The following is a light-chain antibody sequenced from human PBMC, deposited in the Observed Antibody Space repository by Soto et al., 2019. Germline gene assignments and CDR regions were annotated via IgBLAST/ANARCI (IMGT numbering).Light chain of an antibody. CDR2: EVS. CDR3: SSYAGSNNLL. V-gene: IGLV2-8*01. CDR1: SSDVGGYNY. J-gene: IGLJ2*01. Sequence: QSVLTQLPSASGSPGQSVTISCTGTSSDVGGYNYVSWYQWLPGKAPKLMIYEVSKRPSGVPDRFSGSKSGNTASLTVSGLQAEDEADYYCSSYAGSNNLLFGGGTKVTVL.